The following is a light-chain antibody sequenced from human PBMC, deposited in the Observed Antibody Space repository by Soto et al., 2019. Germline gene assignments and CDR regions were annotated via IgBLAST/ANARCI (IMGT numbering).Light chain of an antibody. J-gene: IGKJ2*01. CDR3: QQYNSYPYT. CDR1: QSISSW. CDR2: DAS. Sequence: DIQMTQSPSTLSASVGDRATITCRASQSISSWLAWYQQKPGKAPKLLIYDASSFESGVPSRFSGSGSGTEFTLTISSLQPDDFATYYCQQYNSYPYTFGQGTKLDIK. V-gene: IGKV1-5*01.